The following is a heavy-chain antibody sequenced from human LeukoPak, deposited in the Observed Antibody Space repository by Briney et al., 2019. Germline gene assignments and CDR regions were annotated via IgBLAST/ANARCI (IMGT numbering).Heavy chain of an antibody. Sequence: GGSLRLSCAASGFPFSNHAMSWVRQAPGKGLEWVSAMIGSGSSTYYADSVKGRFTISRDNARNTLFLQMNSLRAEDTAVYYCAKDRGVGSSGWVDYWGQGTLVTVSS. CDR3: AKDRGVGSSGWVDY. J-gene: IGHJ4*02. D-gene: IGHD6-19*01. CDR1: GFPFSNHA. V-gene: IGHV3-23*01. CDR2: MIGSGSST.